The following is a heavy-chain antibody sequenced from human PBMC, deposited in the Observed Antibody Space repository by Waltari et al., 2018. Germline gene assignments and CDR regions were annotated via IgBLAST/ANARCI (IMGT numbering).Heavy chain of an antibody. CDR1: GFTFGDYA. J-gene: IGHJ6*02. Sequence: VQLVESGGGLVQPGRSLRLSCTASGFTFGDYAMSWFRQAPGKGLEWVAGIWCDGSDNDDADSVKGRLTISRDNSKNRLYLEMNSLRAEDTAVYYCARGDISGWGDNYYYYGLDVWGQGATVTVSS. D-gene: IGHD6-19*01. CDR2: IWCDGSDN. V-gene: IGHV3-33*01. CDR3: ARGDISGWGDNYYYYGLDV.